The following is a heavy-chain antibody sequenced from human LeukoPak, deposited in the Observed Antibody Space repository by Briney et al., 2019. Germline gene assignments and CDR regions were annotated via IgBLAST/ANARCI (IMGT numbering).Heavy chain of an antibody. Sequence: PGGSLRLSCVASGFTFSHYSLHWVRQAPGKGLEWVTLILYDGSKKYYTDSVKGRFTISRDNSKNTLYLQMNSLRAEDTAVYYCAKPDVDIVAKPFDYWGQGTLVTVSS. V-gene: IGHV3-30-3*02. D-gene: IGHD5-12*01. J-gene: IGHJ4*02. CDR1: GFTFSHYS. CDR2: ILYDGSKK. CDR3: AKPDVDIVAKPFDY.